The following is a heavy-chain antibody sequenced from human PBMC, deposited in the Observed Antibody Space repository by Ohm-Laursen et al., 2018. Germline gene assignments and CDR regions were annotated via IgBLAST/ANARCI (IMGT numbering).Heavy chain of an antibody. J-gene: IGHJ6*02. D-gene: IGHD6-6*01. Sequence: GRFTISRDNAKNSLYLQMNSLRAEDTALYYCAKDSYSSSSYYYGMDVWGQGTTVTVSS. CDR3: AKDSYSSSSYYYGMDV. V-gene: IGHV3-9*01.